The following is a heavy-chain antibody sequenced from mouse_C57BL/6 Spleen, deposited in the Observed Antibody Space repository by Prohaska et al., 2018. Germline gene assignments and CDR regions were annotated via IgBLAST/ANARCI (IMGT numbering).Heavy chain of an antibody. J-gene: IGHJ4*01. D-gene: IGHD2-4*01. V-gene: IGHV1-26*01. CDR2: INPNNGGT. Sequence: HGKSLEWIGDINPNNGGTSYNQKFKGKATLTVDKSSSTAYMELRSLTSEDSAVYYCARLDLYDYDDYYAMDYWGQGTSVTVSS. CDR3: ARLDLYDYDDYYAMDY.